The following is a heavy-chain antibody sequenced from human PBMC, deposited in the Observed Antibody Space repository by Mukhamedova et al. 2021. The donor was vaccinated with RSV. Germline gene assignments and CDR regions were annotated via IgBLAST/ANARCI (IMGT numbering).Heavy chain of an antibody. CDR2: ISYDGSNK. Sequence: VRQAPGKGLEWVAVISYDGSNKYYADSVKGRFTISRDNSKNTLYLQMNSLRAEDTAVYYCARDRLMTTVTRRFHYRFDYWGQGTL. D-gene: IGHD4-17*01. V-gene: IGHV3-30*04. CDR3: ARDRLMTTVTRRFHYRFDY. J-gene: IGHJ4*02.